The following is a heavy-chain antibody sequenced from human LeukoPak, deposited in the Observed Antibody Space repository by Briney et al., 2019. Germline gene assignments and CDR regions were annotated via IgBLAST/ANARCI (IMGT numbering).Heavy chain of an antibody. CDR2: ISGSGGST. Sequence: GGSLRLSCAASGFTFSSYAMSWVRQAPGKGLEWVSAISGSGGSTYYADSVKGRFTFSRDNSKNTLYLQMNSLRAEDTAVYYCAASGYSSGWYYYWGQGTLVTVSS. V-gene: IGHV3-23*01. D-gene: IGHD6-19*01. CDR1: GFTFSSYA. CDR3: AASGYSSGWYYY. J-gene: IGHJ4*02.